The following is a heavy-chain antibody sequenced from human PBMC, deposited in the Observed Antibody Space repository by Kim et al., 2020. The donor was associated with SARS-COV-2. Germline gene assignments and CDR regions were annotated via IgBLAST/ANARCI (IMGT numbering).Heavy chain of an antibody. Sequence: SVKGRFTISRDNAKNSLYLQMNSLRAEDTAVYYCARFITIFGVVINGMDVWGQGTTVTVSS. CDR3: ARFITIFGVVINGMDV. V-gene: IGHV3-48*03. J-gene: IGHJ6*02. D-gene: IGHD3-3*01.